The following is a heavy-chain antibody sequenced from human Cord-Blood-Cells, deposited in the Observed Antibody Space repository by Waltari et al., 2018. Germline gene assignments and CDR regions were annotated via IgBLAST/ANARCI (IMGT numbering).Heavy chain of an antibody. J-gene: IGHJ2*01. V-gene: IGHV1-2*02. CDR3: ARDKPQSFWYFDL. Sequence: VQLVQSGVEVKTPGASVKVSCKASGSTFTGSYLPWVRQAPGQGLEWMGWINPNSGGTNYAQKFQGRVTMTRDTSISTAYMELSRLRSDDTAVYYCARDKPQSFWYFDLWGRGTLVTVSS. CDR2: INPNSGGT. CDR1: GSTFTGSY.